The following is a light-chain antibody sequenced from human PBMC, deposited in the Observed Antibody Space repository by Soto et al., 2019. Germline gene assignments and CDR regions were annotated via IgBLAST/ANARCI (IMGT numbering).Light chain of an antibody. CDR2: DAS. CDR3: QQYNSYPST. J-gene: IGKJ3*01. Sequence: DIQMTQSPSTLSASVGDRVTITCRASQSISSWLAWYQQKPGKAPKLLIYDASSLESGVPSRFSGSGSGTEFTLTISSLQPDDSATYYCQQYNSYPSTFGPGTKVDIK. V-gene: IGKV1-5*01. CDR1: QSISSW.